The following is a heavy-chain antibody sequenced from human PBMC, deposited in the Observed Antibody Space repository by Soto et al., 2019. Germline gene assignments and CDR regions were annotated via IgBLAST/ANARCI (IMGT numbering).Heavy chain of an antibody. J-gene: IGHJ4*02. CDR2: ISSSSSTI. D-gene: IGHD6-19*01. CDR1: GFTFSSYS. CDR3: ARDTESSGWNYFDY. Sequence: EVQLVESGGGLVQPGGSLRLSCAASGFTFSSYSMNWVRQAPGKGLEWVSYISSSSSTIYYADSVKSRFTISRDNAKNSLYLQMNSLRDEDTAVYYCARDTESSGWNYFDYWGLGTLVTVSS. V-gene: IGHV3-48*02.